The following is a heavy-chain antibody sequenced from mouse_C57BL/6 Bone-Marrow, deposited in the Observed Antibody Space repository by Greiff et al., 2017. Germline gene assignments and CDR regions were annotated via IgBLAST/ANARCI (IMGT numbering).Heavy chain of an antibody. V-gene: IGHV1-80*01. J-gene: IGHJ3*01. CDR1: GYAFSSYW. CDR3: ASGAY. Sequence: QVHVKQSGAELVKPGASVKISCKASGYAFSSYWMNWVKQRPGQGLEWIGQIFPGNGDTNYNGKFKGKATLTADKSSSTAYMQLSSLSAEYSAVYFGASGAYWGQGTRVTVSA. CDR2: IFPGNGDT.